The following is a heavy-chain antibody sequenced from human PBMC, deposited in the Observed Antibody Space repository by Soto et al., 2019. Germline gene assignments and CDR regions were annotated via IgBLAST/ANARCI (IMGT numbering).Heavy chain of an antibody. J-gene: IGHJ6*03. CDR2: IWYDGSNK. CDR3: ARESVDILTTNSQPYYMDV. CDR1: GFTFSSYG. D-gene: IGHD3-9*01. V-gene: IGHV3-33*01. Sequence: QVQLVESGGGVVQPGRSLRLSCAASGFTFSSYGMHWVRQAPGKGLEWVAVIWYDGSNKYYADSVKGRFTISRDNSKNTLYLQMNSLRAEDTAVYYCARESVDILTTNSQPYYMDVWGKGTTVTVSS.